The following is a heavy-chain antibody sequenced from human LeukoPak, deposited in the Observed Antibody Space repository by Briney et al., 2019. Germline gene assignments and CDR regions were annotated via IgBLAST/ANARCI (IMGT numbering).Heavy chain of an antibody. CDR3: ARGGYSATRRGYYYYYMDV. CDR2: TNPNSGGT. J-gene: IGHJ6*03. D-gene: IGHD5-12*01. Sequence: ASVKVSCKASGYTFTGYYMHWVRQAPGQGLEWMGWTNPNSGGTNYAQKFQGRVTMTRDTSISTAYMELSRLRSDDTAVYYCARGGYSATRRGYYYYYMDVWGKGTTVTISS. V-gene: IGHV1-2*02. CDR1: GYTFTGYY.